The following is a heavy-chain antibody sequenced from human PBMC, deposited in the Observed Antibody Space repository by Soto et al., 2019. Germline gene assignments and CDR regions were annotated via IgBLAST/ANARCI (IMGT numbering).Heavy chain of an antibody. CDR1: GCSISSYY. J-gene: IGHJ6*02. CDR2: IYTSGST. V-gene: IGHV4-4*07. Sequence: ETLSLTCTVSGCSISSYYWSWIRQPAGKGLDWIGRIYTSGSTNYNPSLKSRVTMSVDTSKNQFSLKLSSVTAADTAVYYCARDPYSSGWYMGYYYYYGMNVWGQGTTVTVSS. CDR3: ARDPYSSGWYMGYYYYYGMNV. D-gene: IGHD6-19*01.